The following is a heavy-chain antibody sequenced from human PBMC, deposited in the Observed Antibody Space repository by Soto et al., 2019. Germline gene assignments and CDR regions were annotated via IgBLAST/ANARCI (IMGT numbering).Heavy chain of an antibody. D-gene: IGHD3-16*01. V-gene: IGHV3-11*06. CDR1: GFTFNDHY. Sequence: QVQLVESGGGLVKPGGSLRLSCAASGFTFNDHYMTWIRQAPGKGLEWVSFISSDSIYTNSADSVKGRFTISRDNAMNLLYLQMSSLRVEDTAVYYCARDSTVSGLVYGMDVWGQGTTVAVSS. CDR2: ISSDSIYT. CDR3: ARDSTVSGLVYGMDV. J-gene: IGHJ6*02.